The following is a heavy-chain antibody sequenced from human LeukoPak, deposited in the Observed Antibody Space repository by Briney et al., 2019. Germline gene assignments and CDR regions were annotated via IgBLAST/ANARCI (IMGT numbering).Heavy chain of an antibody. CDR1: GGSISSRTYY. CDR2: IYYSSWST. D-gene: IGHD2-15*01. J-gene: IGHJ4*02. V-gene: IGHV4-39*01. Sequence: SETPSLTCTVSGGSISSRTYYWGWIRQPPGKGLEWIGNIYYSSWSTYYNPSPKSRVTISVDTSKNQFSLKLSSVTAADTAVYYCASQVYCSAGSCYSNFWGQGTLVTVSS. CDR3: ASQVYCSAGSCYSNF.